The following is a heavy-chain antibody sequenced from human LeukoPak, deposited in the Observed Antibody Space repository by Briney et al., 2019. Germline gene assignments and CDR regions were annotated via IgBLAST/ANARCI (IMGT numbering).Heavy chain of an antibody. CDR3: VNTSGSGSYNN. Sequence: WGSLRLSWSASVFSFIPYAMHWVRQAPVDWLEHVSDIGPPGGSTYYADSVTSRFTNSRVNSKNPLYLQMSSLRPEDTAVYYCVNTSGSGSYNNWGQGTLVTVSS. CDR2: IGPPGGST. J-gene: IGHJ4*02. D-gene: IGHD3-10*01. CDR1: VFSFIPYA. V-gene: IGHV3-64D*06.